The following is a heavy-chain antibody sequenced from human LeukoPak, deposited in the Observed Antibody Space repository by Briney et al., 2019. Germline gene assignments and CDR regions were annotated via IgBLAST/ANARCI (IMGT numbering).Heavy chain of an antibody. J-gene: IGHJ3*02. Sequence: ASETLSLTCAVYGGSFSGYYWSWIRQPPGKGLEWIGEINHSGSTNYNPSLKSRVTISVDTSKNQFSLKLSSVTAADTAVYYCAKSNGYGLVDIWGQGTMVTVSS. CDR2: INHSGST. D-gene: IGHD3-10*01. CDR1: GGSFSGYY. V-gene: IGHV4-34*01. CDR3: AKSNGYGLVDI.